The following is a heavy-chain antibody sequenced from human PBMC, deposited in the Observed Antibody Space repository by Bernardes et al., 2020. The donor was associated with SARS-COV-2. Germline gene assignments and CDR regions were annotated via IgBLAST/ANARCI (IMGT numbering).Heavy chain of an antibody. J-gene: IGHJ4*02. CDR2: IHYNGST. V-gene: IGHV4-31*03. Sequence: SETLSLTCSVSGASISSGGFYWSWIRQVPGRGLEWIGDIHYNGSTFYNPSLKSRLTRSPDTSKTHFSLYLSSVTAADTAFYFCVRWGRGSSGSLPPFEYWGQGNLVTVSS. D-gene: IGHD3-22*01. CDR3: VRWGRGSSGSLPPFEY. CDR1: GASISSGGFY.